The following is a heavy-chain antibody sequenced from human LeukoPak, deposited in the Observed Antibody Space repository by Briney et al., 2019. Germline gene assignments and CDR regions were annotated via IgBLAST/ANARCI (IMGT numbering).Heavy chain of an antibody. CDR1: GFTVSSNY. CDR3: ARRDGSSWYSGWFDP. D-gene: IGHD6-13*01. V-gene: IGHV3-53*01. CDR2: IYSGGST. Sequence: GGSPRLSCAASGFTVSSNYMSWVRQAPGKGLEWVSVIYSGGSTYNADSVKGRFTISRDNSKNTLYLQMNSLRAEDTAVYYCARRDGSSWYSGWFDPWGQGTLVTVSS. J-gene: IGHJ5*02.